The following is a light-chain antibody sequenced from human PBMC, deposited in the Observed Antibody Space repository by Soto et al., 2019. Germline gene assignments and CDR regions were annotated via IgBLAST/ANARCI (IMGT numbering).Light chain of an antibody. V-gene: IGLV2-23*01. CDR1: SSDVGSYNL. CDR3: CSYAGSSNL. Sequence: QSALTQPASVSGSPGQSITISCTGTSSDVGSYNLVSWYQQHPGKAPKLMIYEGSKRPSGVSNRFSGSKSGNTASLTISGLQAEDEADYYGCSYAGSSNLFGGGTKLTVL. CDR2: EGS. J-gene: IGLJ2*01.